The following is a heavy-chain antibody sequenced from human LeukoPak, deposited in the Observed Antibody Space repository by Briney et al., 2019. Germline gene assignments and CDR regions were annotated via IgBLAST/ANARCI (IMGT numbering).Heavy chain of an antibody. D-gene: IGHD5-24*01. CDR2: ISAYNGNT. V-gene: IGHV1-18*04. Sequence: ASVKVSCKASGYTFTSYGISWVRQAPGQGLEWMGWISAYNGNTNCAQKLQGRVTMTTDTSTSTAYMELSRLRSDDTAVYYCARGDGYKSKFYYYGMDVWGQGTTVTVSS. CDR1: GYTFTSYG. CDR3: ARGDGYKSKFYYYGMDV. J-gene: IGHJ6*02.